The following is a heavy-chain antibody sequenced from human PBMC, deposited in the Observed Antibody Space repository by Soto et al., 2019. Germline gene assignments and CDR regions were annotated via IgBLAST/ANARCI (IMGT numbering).Heavy chain of an antibody. Sequence: GGSLRLSCAPAGFTCSSYGMHWVPHAPGRGRELVAVISYDGSNKYYADSVKGRFTNSRDNSKNSLYLQMNSLRAEDTAVYYCAKDGAPPVSYYFGRYYWGQGTLVTVS. V-gene: IGHV3-30*18. CDR1: GFTCSSYG. CDR3: AKDGAPPVSYYFGRYY. J-gene: IGHJ4*02. CDR2: ISYDGSNK. D-gene: IGHD1-26*01.